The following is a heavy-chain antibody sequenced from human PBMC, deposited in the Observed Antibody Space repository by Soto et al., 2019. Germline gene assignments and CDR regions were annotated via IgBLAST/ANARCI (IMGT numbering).Heavy chain of an antibody. V-gene: IGHV3-7*01. D-gene: IGHD2-2*01. Sequence: EVQLVESGGGLVQPGGSLRLSCAASGFTFSSYWMSWVRQAPGKGLEWVANIKQDGSEKYYVDSVKGRFTISRDNAKNSLYLQMNSLRAQDTAVYYCARVRDIVVVPAAPSPNWFDPWGQGTLVTVSS. CDR3: ARVRDIVVVPAAPSPNWFDP. CDR2: IKQDGSEK. J-gene: IGHJ5*02. CDR1: GFTFSSYW.